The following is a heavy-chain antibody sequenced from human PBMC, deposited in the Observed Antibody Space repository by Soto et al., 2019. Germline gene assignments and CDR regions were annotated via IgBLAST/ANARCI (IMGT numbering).Heavy chain of an antibody. Sequence: GGSVRLSCSASGFTFSSYAMHWVRQAPGKGLEYVSAISSNGGSTYYADSVKGRFTISGDNSKNTLYLQMSSLRAEDTAVYYCVSTGTTTYYYYGMDVWGQGTTVTVSS. J-gene: IGHJ6*02. CDR2: ISSNGGST. V-gene: IGHV3-64D*06. CDR3: VSTGTTTYYYYGMDV. D-gene: IGHD1-7*01. CDR1: GFTFSSYA.